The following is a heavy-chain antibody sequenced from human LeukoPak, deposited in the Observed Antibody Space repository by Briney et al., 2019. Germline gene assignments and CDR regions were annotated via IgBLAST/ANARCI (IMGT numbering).Heavy chain of an antibody. D-gene: IGHD2-2*01. CDR2: ISGSGGST. CDR1: GFTFSSYA. CDR3: AKGVGGYCSSTSCYVDYYYYYMDV. J-gene: IGHJ6*03. Sequence: PGGSLRLSCAASGFTFSSYAMSWVRQAPGKGLEWVSAISGSGGSTYYADSVKGRFTISTDNSKNTLYLQMNSLRAEDTAVYYCAKGVGGYCSSTSCYVDYYYYYMDVWGKGTTVTVSS. V-gene: IGHV3-23*01.